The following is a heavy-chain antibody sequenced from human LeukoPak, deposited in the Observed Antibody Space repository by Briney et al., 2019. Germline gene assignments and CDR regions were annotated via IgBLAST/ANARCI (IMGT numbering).Heavy chain of an antibody. CDR2: ISGSGDST. V-gene: IGHV3-23*01. J-gene: IGHJ4*02. CDR1: GXTFTNFG. D-gene: IGHD1-1*01. CDR3: AKGHSAHGTGFDG. Sequence: GGSLRLSCAASGXTFTNFGVSWVRQAPGKGLEWVSGISGSGDSTYYADSVKGRFTISRDNFKNTVYLQMNSLRVEDTAVYYCAKGHSAHGTGFDGWGQGTLVIASS.